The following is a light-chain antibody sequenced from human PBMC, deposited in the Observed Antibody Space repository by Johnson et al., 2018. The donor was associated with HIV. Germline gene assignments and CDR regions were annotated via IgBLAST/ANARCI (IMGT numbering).Light chain of an antibody. V-gene: IGLV1-51*01. Sequence: QSVLTQPPSVSAAPGQKVTISCSGSSSNIGNNYVSWYQQLPGTAPKLLIYDNNKRPSGIPDRFSGSKSGTSATLGITGLQTGDEADYYCGTWDSSVSSGFYVFGTGTKVTVL. J-gene: IGLJ1*01. CDR1: SSNIGNNY. CDR2: DNN. CDR3: GTWDSSVSSGFYV.